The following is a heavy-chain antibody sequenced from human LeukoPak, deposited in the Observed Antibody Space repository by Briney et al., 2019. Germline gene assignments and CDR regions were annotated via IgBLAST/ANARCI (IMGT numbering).Heavy chain of an antibody. CDR3: ARGTIFGRSSDFDY. CDR1: GDSVSSNTAA. Sequence: SQTLSLTCAISGDSVSSNTAAWNWIRQSPSRGLEWLGRTYYRSKWYNDFAVSVKSRITINPDTSKNQFSLQLNSVTPEDTAVYYCARGTIFGRSSDFDYWGQGPLGTVSS. V-gene: IGHV6-1*01. J-gene: IGHJ4*02. CDR2: TYYRSKWYN. D-gene: IGHD3-3*01.